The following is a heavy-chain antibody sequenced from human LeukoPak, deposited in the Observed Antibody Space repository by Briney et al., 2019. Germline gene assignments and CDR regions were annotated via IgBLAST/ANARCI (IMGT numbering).Heavy chain of an antibody. CDR3: ARHGFRGVVYYFDY. D-gene: IGHD3-10*01. Sequence: SETLSLTCAIYGGSFSGYYWSWIRQPPGKGLEWVGEINHSGSTNYNPSLKSRVTISIDTSKNQFSLKLSSVTAADTAVYYCARHGFRGVVYYFDYWGQGTPVTVSS. V-gene: IGHV4-34*01. CDR1: GGSFSGYY. CDR2: INHSGST. J-gene: IGHJ4*02.